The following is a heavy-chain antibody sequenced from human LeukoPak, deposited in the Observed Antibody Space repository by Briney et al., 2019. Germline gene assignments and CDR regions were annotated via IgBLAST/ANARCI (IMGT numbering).Heavy chain of an antibody. J-gene: IGHJ6*03. CDR3: ANLMPSVNFWGGKEPSYYNSRDV. CDR2: IYTSGST. Sequence: SETLSLTCTVSGGSISSYYWSWIRQPPGKGLEWIGYIYTSGSTNYNPSLKSRVTISVDTSKNQFSLKLSSVTAADTAVYYCANLMPSVNFWGGKEPSYYNSRDVWGKGPTVTVSS. V-gene: IGHV4-4*09. D-gene: IGHD3-3*01. CDR1: GGSISSYY.